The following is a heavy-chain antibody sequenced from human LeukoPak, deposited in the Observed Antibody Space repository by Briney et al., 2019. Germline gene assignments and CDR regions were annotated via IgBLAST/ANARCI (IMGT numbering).Heavy chain of an antibody. V-gene: IGHV3-30*04. D-gene: IGHD6-6*01. J-gene: IGHJ4*02. Sequence: PGGSLRLSCAASGFTFSSYAMHWVRQAPGKGLEWVAVISYDGSNKYYADSVKGRFTISRDNSKNTLYLQMNSLRAEDTAVYYCASRVAYGIAARPPFDYWGQGTLVTVSS. CDR2: ISYDGSNK. CDR1: GFTFSSYA. CDR3: ASRVAYGIAARPPFDY.